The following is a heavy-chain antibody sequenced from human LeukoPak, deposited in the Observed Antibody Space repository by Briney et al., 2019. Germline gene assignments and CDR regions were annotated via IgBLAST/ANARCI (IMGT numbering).Heavy chain of an antibody. Sequence: GASVKVSCKASGYTFTSYGISWVRQAPGQGLEWMGWISAYNGNTNYAQKLQGRVTMTTDTSTSTAYMELRSLRSDDTAVYYCARVLGEDDGSLLLQHGAINWFDPWGQGTLVTVSS. CDR1: GYTFTSYG. CDR3: ARVLGEDDGSLLLQHGAINWFDP. V-gene: IGHV1-18*01. J-gene: IGHJ5*02. CDR2: ISAYNGNT. D-gene: IGHD2/OR15-2a*01.